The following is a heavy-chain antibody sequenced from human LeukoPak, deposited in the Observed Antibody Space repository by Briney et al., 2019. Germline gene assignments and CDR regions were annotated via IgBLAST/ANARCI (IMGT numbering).Heavy chain of an antibody. J-gene: IGHJ4*02. Sequence: PGGSLRLSCAASGFTFNSYGIHWVRQAPGKGLEWVAFIRFDGSNNYYADSVKGRFTISRDNSKNTLYLQMNSLRAEDTAVYYCARDQEYSSGWYFDYWGQGTLVTVSS. CDR2: IRFDGSNN. CDR1: GFTFNSYG. CDR3: ARDQEYSSGWYFDY. V-gene: IGHV3-30*02. D-gene: IGHD6-19*01.